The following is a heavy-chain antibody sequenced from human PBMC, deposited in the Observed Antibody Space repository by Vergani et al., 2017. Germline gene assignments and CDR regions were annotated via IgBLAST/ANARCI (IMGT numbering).Heavy chain of an antibody. Sequence: EVQLVESGGGLVQPGGSLRLSCAASGFTFSSYWMSWVRQAPGKGLEWVANIKQDGSEKYYVDSVKGRFTISRDNAKNSLYLQMNSLRAEDTAVYYCAKTPYGDYGFVDYWGQGTLVTVSS. V-gene: IGHV3-7*03. CDR2: IKQDGSEK. J-gene: IGHJ4*02. D-gene: IGHD4-17*01. CDR3: AKTPYGDYGFVDY. CDR1: GFTFSSYW.